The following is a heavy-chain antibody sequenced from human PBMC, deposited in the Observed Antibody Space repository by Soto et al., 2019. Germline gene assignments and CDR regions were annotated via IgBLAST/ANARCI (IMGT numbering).Heavy chain of an antibody. CDR2: IYYSGST. V-gene: IGHV4-59*01. CDR1: GGSISSYY. D-gene: IGHD3-16*02. Sequence: SETLSLTCTFSGGSISSYYWSWIRQPPGKGLEWIGYIYYSGSTNYNPSLKSRVTISVDTSKNQFSLKLSSVTAADTAVYYCARDRWPRGYYYGMDVWGQGTTVTVSS. CDR3: ARDRWPRGYYYGMDV. J-gene: IGHJ6*02.